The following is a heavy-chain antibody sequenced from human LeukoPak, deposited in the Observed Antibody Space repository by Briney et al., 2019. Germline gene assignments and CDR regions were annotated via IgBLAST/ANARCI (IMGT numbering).Heavy chain of an antibody. CDR2: INHSGST. D-gene: IGHD2-2*01. CDR3: ARTVVPAAPGDY. CDR1: GGSFSGYY. J-gene: IGHJ4*02. Sequence: SETLSLTCAVYGGSFSGYYWSWIRQPPGKGLEWIGEINHSGSTNYNPSLKSRVTISVDTSKNQFSPKLSSVTAADTAVYYCARTVVPAAPGDYWGQGTLVTVSS. V-gene: IGHV4-34*01.